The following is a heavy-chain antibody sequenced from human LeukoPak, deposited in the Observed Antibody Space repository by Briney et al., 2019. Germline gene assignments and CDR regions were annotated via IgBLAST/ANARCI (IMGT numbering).Heavy chain of an antibody. Sequence: PGGSLSLSCAASGFTFSMNWMSWVRQAPGKGLEWVANIKHDGSERYYGDSVKGRFTISRDNAKNSLYLQMNSLRAEDTAVYYCARGLYASGSSHDFWGQGALVAVSS. V-gene: IGHV3-7*03. CDR1: GFTFSMNW. CDR2: IKHDGSER. CDR3: ARGLYASGSSHDF. J-gene: IGHJ4*02. D-gene: IGHD3-10*01.